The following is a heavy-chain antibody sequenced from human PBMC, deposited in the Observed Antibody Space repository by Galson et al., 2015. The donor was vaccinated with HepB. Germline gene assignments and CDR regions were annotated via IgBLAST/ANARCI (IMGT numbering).Heavy chain of an antibody. J-gene: IGHJ6*02. V-gene: IGHV3-30-3*01. CDR3: ARGHEARYYYGMDV. CDR1: GFTFSSYA. CDR2: ISYDGSNK. Sequence: SLRLSCAASGFTFSSYAMHWVRQAPGKGLEWVAVISYDGSNKYYADSVKGRFTISRDNSKNTLYLQMNSLRAEDTAVYYCARGHEARYYYGMDVWGQGTTVTVSS.